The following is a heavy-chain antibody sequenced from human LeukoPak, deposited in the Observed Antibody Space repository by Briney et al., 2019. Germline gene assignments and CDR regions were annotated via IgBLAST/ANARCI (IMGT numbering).Heavy chain of an antibody. CDR3: ARHIDSSGYGMDV. V-gene: IGHV5-51*01. Sequence: PGESLKISCKGSGYSFTSNWIGWVRQMPGKGLEWMGIIYPGDSDTRYSPSFQGQVTISADKSISTAYLQWSSLKASDTAMYYCARHIDSSGYGMDVWGQGTTVTVSS. CDR2: IYPGDSDT. J-gene: IGHJ6*02. D-gene: IGHD3-22*01. CDR1: GYSFTSNW.